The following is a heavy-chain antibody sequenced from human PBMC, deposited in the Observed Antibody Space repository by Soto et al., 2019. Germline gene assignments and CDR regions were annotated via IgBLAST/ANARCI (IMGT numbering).Heavy chain of an antibody. CDR3: ARNFWSGYPYYYYMDV. J-gene: IGHJ6*03. CDR2: IYYSGTT. CDR1: GGSISSYY. Sequence: PSETLSLTCTVSGGSISSYYWSWIRQPPGKGLEWIGYIYYSGTTNYNPSPKSRVTISVDTSKNQFSLKLSSVTAADTAVYYCARNFWSGYPYYYYMDVWGKGTTVTVSS. D-gene: IGHD3-3*01. V-gene: IGHV4-59*08.